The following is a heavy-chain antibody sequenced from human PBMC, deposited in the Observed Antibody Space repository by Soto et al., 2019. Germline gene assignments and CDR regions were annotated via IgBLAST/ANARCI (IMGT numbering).Heavy chain of an antibody. J-gene: IGHJ4*02. CDR1: GFSFSSYG. D-gene: IGHD3-22*01. CDR3: AKPKEHYYDSSQGEN. Sequence: PGWSLRLSCAASGFSFSSYGMHWVRQAPGKGLEWVAVISFDGNNKYYADSVKGRFTISRDTSKNTLYLQMNSLRAEDSAVYYCAKPKEHYYDSSQGENWGQGTQVTVSS. CDR2: ISFDGNNK. V-gene: IGHV3-30*18.